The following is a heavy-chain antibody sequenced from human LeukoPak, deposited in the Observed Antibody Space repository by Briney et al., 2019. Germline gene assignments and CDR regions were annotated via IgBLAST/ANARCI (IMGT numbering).Heavy chain of an antibody. CDR3: ARGGTLPDY. V-gene: IGHV3-30-3*01. CDR1: GFIFRSYA. CDR2: VSYDGSNE. Sequence: GGSLRLSCAASGFIFRSYAMHWVRQAPGKGLGWVAAVSYDGSNEYYADSVKGRFTISRDNSKNTLYVQMNSLRAADTAVYYCARGGTLPDYWGQGTLVTVSS. D-gene: IGHD2-15*01. J-gene: IGHJ4*02.